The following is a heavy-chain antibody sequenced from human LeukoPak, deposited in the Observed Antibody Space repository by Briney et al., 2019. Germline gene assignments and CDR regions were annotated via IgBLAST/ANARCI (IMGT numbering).Heavy chain of an antibody. V-gene: IGHV3-74*01. CDR2: NKSDGST. Sequence: GSLRLSCAASGFIFSSYWMHWVRQAPGKGLVWVSRNKSDGSTNYADSVKGRFTISRDNAKNTLSLQMNSLRAEDTGVYYCARAPSEIGGYYPEYFRHWGQGTLVTVSS. J-gene: IGHJ1*01. CDR3: ARAPSEIGGYYPEYFRH. CDR1: GFIFSSYW. D-gene: IGHD3-22*01.